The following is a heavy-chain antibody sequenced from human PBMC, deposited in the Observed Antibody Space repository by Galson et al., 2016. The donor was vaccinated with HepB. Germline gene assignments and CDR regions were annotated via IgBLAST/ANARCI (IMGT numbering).Heavy chain of an antibody. D-gene: IGHD3-22*01. CDR2: ISGSGSST. V-gene: IGHV3-23*01. CDR3: AKDYSGYYFDGTGYYNAFDY. J-gene: IGHJ4*02. Sequence: SLRLSCAASGFTFSTYAMSWVRQAPGKGLEWVSLISGSGSSTFYADSVMGRFTISRDNSKNTLYLEMTSLREEDTAVYYCAKDYSGYYFDGTGYYNAFDYWGQGALVTVSS. CDR1: GFTFSTYA.